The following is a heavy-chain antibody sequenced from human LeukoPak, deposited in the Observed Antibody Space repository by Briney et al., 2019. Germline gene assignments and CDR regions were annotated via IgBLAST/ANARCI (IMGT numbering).Heavy chain of an antibody. CDR1: GYTFISYG. J-gene: IGHJ6*03. Sequence: GASVKVSCKASGYTFISYGITWVRQAPGQGLEWMGWISPYTTKTNYAQSLQGRVTMTTDTSTSTAYMELRSLRSDDTAVCYCAREGGVGPTAPPDYYSYQMDVWGKGTTVTVSS. D-gene: IGHD1-26*01. CDR2: ISPYTTKT. V-gene: IGHV1-18*01. CDR3: AREGGVGPTAPPDYYSYQMDV.